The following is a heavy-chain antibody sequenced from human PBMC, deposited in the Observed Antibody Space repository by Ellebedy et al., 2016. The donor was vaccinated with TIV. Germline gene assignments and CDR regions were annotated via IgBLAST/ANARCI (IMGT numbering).Heavy chain of an antibody. V-gene: IGHV3-48*04. D-gene: IGHD3-10*01. Sequence: PGGSLRPSCAASGLTLSTSSMNWVRQRPGKGLEWLSYISASGATIYYADAVKGRFTISRDNARDLLYLKMSSLRAEDTAIYYCAREGWGETVRGYWGQGTQVTVSS. CDR3: AREGWGETVRGY. J-gene: IGHJ4*02. CDR2: ISASGATI. CDR1: GLTLSTSS.